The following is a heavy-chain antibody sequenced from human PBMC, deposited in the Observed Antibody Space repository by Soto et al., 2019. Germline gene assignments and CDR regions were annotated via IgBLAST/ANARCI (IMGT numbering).Heavy chain of an antibody. Sequence: PSETLSLTCAVYGGSFSGYYWSWFRQPPGKGLEWIGEINHSGSTNYNPSLKSRVTISVDTSKNQFSLKLSSVTAADTAVYYCARTRIVATIGGACYGMDVWGQGTTVTVPS. D-gene: IGHD5-12*01. J-gene: IGHJ6*02. CDR2: INHSGST. CDR3: ARTRIVATIGGACYGMDV. CDR1: GGSFSGYY. V-gene: IGHV4-34*01.